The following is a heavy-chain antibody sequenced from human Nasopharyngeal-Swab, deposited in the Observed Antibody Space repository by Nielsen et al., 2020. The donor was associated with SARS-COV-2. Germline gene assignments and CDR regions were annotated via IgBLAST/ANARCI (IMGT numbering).Heavy chain of an antibody. CDR1: GFTVSSNY. J-gene: IGHJ6*02. Sequence: GGSLRLSCAASGFTVSSNYMSWVRQAPGKGLEWVSSISSSSSYIYYADSVKGRFTISRDNAKNSLYLQMNSLRAEDTAVYYCARDHLMTVTIPYYYYGMDVWGQGTTVTVSS. CDR3: ARDHLMTVTIPYYYYGMDV. D-gene: IGHD4-11*01. V-gene: IGHV3-21*01. CDR2: ISSSSSYI.